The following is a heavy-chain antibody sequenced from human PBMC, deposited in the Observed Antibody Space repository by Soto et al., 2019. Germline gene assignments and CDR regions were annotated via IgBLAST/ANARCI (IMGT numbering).Heavy chain of an antibody. D-gene: IGHD3-22*01. CDR2: IYYGGST. V-gene: IGHV4-31*03. J-gene: IGHJ4*01. Sequence: SETLSLTCTVSGGSISSGGYYWSWIRQHPGKGLEWIGYIYYGGSTYYNPSLKSRATISGDTSKNQFSLKLSSVTAADTAVYYCARGGYYYENSGQNAYDYWGQGILVTVYS. CDR1: GGSISSGGYY. CDR3: ARGGYYYENSGQNAYDY.